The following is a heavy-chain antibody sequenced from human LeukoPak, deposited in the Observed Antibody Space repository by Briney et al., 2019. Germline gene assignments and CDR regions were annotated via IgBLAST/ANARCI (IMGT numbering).Heavy chain of an antibody. CDR1: GYTFTGYY. V-gene: IGHV1-2*02. Sequence: ASVKVSCKASGYTFTGYYMHWVRQAPGQGLEWMGWISPNSGGTNYAQKFQGRVTMTRDTSISTAYIELSRLRSDDTAVYYCTRESSYCANTTCYSSGFDPWGQGTLVTVSS. D-gene: IGHD2-2*01. J-gene: IGHJ5*02. CDR2: ISPNSGGT. CDR3: TRESSYCANTTCYSSGFDP.